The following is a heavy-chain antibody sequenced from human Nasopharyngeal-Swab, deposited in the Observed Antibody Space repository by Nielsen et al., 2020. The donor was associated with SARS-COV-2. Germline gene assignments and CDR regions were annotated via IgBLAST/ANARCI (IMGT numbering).Heavy chain of an antibody. CDR1: GFSFSDSA. CDR2: IGDKDHNYAT. V-gene: IGHV3-73*01. CDR3: TTDFYFDY. Sequence: GESLKISCAVSGFSFSDSAMTWVRQAAGKGLEWLGRIGDKDHNYATTYGASVQGRFTISRDDSKNTAFLQMDSLKTEDTALYYCTTDFYFDYWGQGTLVTVSS. J-gene: IGHJ4*02.